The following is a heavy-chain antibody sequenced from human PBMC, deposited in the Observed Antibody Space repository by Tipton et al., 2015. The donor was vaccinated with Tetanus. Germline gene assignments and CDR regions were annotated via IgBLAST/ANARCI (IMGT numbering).Heavy chain of an antibody. V-gene: IGHV3-23*01. J-gene: IGHJ3*01. CDR2: ITGRAAST. D-gene: IGHD3-22*01. Sequence: SLRLSCAASGFTFGTYVMSWVRQAPGKGLEWVSAITGRAASTYFADSVKGRFTISRDNSKNTLYLQMNGLRAEDTAVYYCAREGIFYDSSGYHRGAFDVWGQGTMVAVSS. CDR3: AREGIFYDSSGYHRGAFDV. CDR1: GFTFGTYV.